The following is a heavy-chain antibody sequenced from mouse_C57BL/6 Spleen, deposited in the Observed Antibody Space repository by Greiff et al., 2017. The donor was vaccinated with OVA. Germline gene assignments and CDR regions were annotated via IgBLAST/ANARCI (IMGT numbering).Heavy chain of an antibody. CDR1: GYTFTDYN. CDR3: ASWDYYGSSWFAY. D-gene: IGHD1-1*01. Sequence: VQLKESGPELVKPGASVKMSCKASGYTFTDYNMHWVKQSHGKSLEWIGYINPNNGGTSYNQKFKGKATLTVNKSSSAAYMELRSLTSEDSAVYYCASWDYYGSSWFAYWGQGTLVTVSA. V-gene: IGHV1-22*01. CDR2: INPNNGGT. J-gene: IGHJ3*01.